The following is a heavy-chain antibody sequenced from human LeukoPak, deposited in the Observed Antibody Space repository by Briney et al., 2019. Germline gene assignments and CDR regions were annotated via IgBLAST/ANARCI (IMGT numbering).Heavy chain of an antibody. J-gene: IGHJ6*03. CDR3: ARAEVSVSSGYYYYYMDV. CDR2: INPSGGST. Sequence: ASVKVSCKASGYTFTSYYMHWVRQAPGQGLEWMGIINPSGGSTSYAQKFQGRVTMTRDTSISTAYMELSRLRSDDTAVYYCARAEVSVSSGYYYYYMDVWGKGTTVTVSS. CDR1: GYTFTSYY. V-gene: IGHV1-46*01. D-gene: IGHD1-26*01.